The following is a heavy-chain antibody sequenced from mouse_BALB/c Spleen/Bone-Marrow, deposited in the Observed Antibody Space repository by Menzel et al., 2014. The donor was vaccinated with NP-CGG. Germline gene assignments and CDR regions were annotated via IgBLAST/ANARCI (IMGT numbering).Heavy chain of an antibody. D-gene: IGHD1-1*01. J-gene: IGHJ4*01. CDR3: ARGTVVAYYDAMDY. Sequence: VQLQQSGAELAKPGASVRMSCKASGYTFTSYWMHWVKQRPGQGLEWIGYINPSTGYTEYNQKFKDKATLTADKSSSTAYMQLSSLTSEDSAVYYCARGTVVAYYDAMDYWGQGTSVTVSS. CDR1: GYTFTSYW. V-gene: IGHV1-7*01. CDR2: INPSTGYT.